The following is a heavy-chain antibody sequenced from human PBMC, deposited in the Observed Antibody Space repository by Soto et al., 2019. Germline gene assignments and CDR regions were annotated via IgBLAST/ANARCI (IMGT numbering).Heavy chain of an antibody. CDR3: ARDRSTGQEAFDI. CDR1: GYTFTGYY. CDR2: FNSNSGVT. D-gene: IGHD1-1*01. J-gene: IGHJ3*02. Sequence: GASVQVSCKASGYTFTGYYMHWVRQAPGQGFVWMGWFNSNSGVTNYAQKFQGWVTMTRDTSISTAFMELRRLSFVDTAVYYCARDRSTGQEAFDIWGQGTMVTVSS. V-gene: IGHV1-2*04.